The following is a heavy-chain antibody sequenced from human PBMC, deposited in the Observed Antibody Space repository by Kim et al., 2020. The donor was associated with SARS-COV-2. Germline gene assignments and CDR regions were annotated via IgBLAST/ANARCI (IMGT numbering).Heavy chain of an antibody. V-gene: IGHV3-33*01. J-gene: IGHJ3*02. CDR3: ARDGALLWAFDI. D-gene: IGHD3-10*01. Sequence: YYADSVKGRFTISRDNSKNTLYLQMNSLRAEDTAVYYCARDGALLWAFDIWGQGTMVTVSS.